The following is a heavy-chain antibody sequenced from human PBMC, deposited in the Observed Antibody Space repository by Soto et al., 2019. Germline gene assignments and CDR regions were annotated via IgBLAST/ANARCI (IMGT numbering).Heavy chain of an antibody. Sequence: GGSLRLSCAASGFTFSSYSMNWVRQAPGKGLEWVSYISSSSSTIYYADSVKSRYTISRDNAKNSLYLQMNSLRAEDTAVYYCAREIYDSSGYYAPFDYWGQGT. D-gene: IGHD3-22*01. V-gene: IGHV3-48*01. CDR3: AREIYDSSGYYAPFDY. J-gene: IGHJ4*02. CDR1: GFTFSSYS. CDR2: ISSSSSTI.